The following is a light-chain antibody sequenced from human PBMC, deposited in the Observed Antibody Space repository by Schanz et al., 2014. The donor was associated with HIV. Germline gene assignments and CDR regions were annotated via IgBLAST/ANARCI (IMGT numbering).Light chain of an antibody. CDR2: AAS. CDR3: QQSYSTQIT. Sequence: DIQMTQSPSSLSASVGDRVTITCQARQDISNYLNWYQQKPGKAPKLLIYAASSLQSGVPSRFSGSGSGTDFTLTISSLQPEDCATYYCQQSYSTQITFGPGTKVDIK. CDR1: QDISNY. J-gene: IGKJ3*01. V-gene: IGKV1-39*01.